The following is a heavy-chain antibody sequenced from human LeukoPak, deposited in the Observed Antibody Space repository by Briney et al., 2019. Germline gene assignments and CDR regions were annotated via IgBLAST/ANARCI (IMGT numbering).Heavy chain of an antibody. Sequence: GGSLRLSCAASGFTFDDYAMHWVRQAPGKGLEWVSGISWNSGSIGYADSVKGRFTISRDNAKNSPYLQMNSLRAEDTALYYCAKGQRGYSGYDYQFDYWGQGTLVTVSS. CDR1: GFTFDDYA. CDR2: ISWNSGSI. CDR3: AKGQRGYSGYDYQFDY. J-gene: IGHJ4*02. V-gene: IGHV3-9*01. D-gene: IGHD5-12*01.